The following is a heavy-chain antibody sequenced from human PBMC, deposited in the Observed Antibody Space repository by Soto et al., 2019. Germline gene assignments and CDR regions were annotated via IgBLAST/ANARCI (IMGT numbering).Heavy chain of an antibody. Sequence: QVQLVESGGGVVQPGRSLRLSCAASGCTLSAVAMHWVRQAPGKGLEWVAVISCDGSKKYLADSVKGRFTIARDNSKNTLYLQMNSLRVEDTAVYYCASPVGGSDPDFDCWGQGTLVTVSS. J-gene: IGHJ4*02. D-gene: IGHD5-12*01. CDR3: ASPVGGSDPDFDC. V-gene: IGHV3-30*04. CDR1: GCTLSAVA. CDR2: ISCDGSKK.